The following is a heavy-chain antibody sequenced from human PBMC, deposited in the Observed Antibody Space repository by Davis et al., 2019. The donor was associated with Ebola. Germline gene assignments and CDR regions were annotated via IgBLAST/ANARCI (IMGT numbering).Heavy chain of an antibody. CDR1: AASITSSF. Sequence: MPAETLTLTCTVSAASITSSFWSGVRQSPGKGREGIGYVYHSGTTTYNPALKSRLTISVDTSRNQLSLRLSSATAADTAVYLCARFNWYFDLWGRGTLVTVSS. CDR2: VYHSGTT. CDR3: ARFNWYFDL. J-gene: IGHJ2*01. V-gene: IGHV4-59*01.